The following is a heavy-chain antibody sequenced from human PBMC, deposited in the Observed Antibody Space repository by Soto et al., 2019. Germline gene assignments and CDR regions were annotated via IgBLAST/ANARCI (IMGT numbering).Heavy chain of an antibody. J-gene: IGHJ3*02. CDR3: ARGDTPMITGMDSFDI. V-gene: IGHV3-7*01. CDR1: GFTFSRYW. D-gene: IGHD5-18*01. Sequence: PVGSLRLSCAASGFTFSRYWMNWVRQAPGNGLEWVANIKQDGTEKNYVDSVKGRFTISRDNARSSLYLQMDSLRAEDTAVYFCARGDTPMITGMDSFDIWGQGTMVTVSS. CDR2: IKQDGTEK.